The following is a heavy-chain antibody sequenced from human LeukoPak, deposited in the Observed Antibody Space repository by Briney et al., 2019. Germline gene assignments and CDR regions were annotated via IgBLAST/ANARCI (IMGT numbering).Heavy chain of an antibody. Sequence: GGSLRLSCAASGFTFSDYYMSWIRQAPGKGLEWVSYISSSSSDTNYVDSVKGRFTISRDNAKNSLHLQMNSLRAEDTAVYYCARGIEAKRRSAATCNYFDYWGQGTLVTVSS. J-gene: IGHJ4*02. V-gene: IGHV3-11*06. D-gene: IGHD5-12*01. CDR2: ISSSSSDT. CDR3: ARGIEAKRRSAATCNYFDY. CDR1: GFTFSDYY.